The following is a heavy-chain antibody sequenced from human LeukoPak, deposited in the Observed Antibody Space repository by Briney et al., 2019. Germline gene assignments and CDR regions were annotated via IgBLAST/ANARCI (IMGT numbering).Heavy chain of an antibody. Sequence: TGRSLRLSCTASGFTFGDYAMSWFRQAPGKGLEWVAVIWYDGSNKYSADSVKGRFTISRDNSKNTLYLQMNSLRAEDTAVYYCARGRDASDLDYWGQGTLVTVSS. CDR3: ARGRDASDLDY. D-gene: IGHD2-21*02. V-gene: IGHV3-33*01. CDR2: IWYDGSNK. CDR1: GFTFGDYA. J-gene: IGHJ4*02.